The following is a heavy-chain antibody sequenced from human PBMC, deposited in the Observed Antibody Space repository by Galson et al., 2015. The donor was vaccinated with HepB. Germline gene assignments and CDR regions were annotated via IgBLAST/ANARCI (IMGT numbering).Heavy chain of an antibody. J-gene: IGHJ6*02. CDR1: GGSISSGGYY. V-gene: IGHV4-31*03. D-gene: IGHD3-10*01. CDR3: ARGVGLLWFGEPNYYYGMDV. Sequence: TLSLTCTVSGGSISSGGYYWSWIRQHPGKGLEWIGYIYYSGSTYYNPSLKSRVTISVDTSKNQFSLKLSSVTAADTAVYYCARGVGLLWFGEPNYYYGMDVWGQGTTVTVSS. CDR2: IYYSGST.